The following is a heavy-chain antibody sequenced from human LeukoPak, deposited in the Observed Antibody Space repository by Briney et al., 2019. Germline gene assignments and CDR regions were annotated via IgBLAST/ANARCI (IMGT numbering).Heavy chain of an antibody. V-gene: IGHV3-30*04. D-gene: IGHD3-10*01. Sequence: GGSLRLSCAASGFTFSSYAMHWVRQAPGKGLEWVAVISYDGSNKNYADSVKGRFTISRDNSKNTLYLQMNSLRAEDTAVYYCAREDMVRGAESFDYWGQGTLVTVSS. J-gene: IGHJ4*02. CDR2: ISYDGSNK. CDR3: AREDMVRGAESFDY. CDR1: GFTFSSYA.